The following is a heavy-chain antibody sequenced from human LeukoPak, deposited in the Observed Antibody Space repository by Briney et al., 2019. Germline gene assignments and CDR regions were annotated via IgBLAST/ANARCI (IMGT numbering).Heavy chain of an antibody. J-gene: IGHJ4*02. CDR3: TKRVKYGGTWDHFAD. CDR2: VNADGGNT. Sequence: GGSLRLSCAASGFTFDNYRMSWVREAPGKGLEWVSTVNADGGNTYYADSVKGRFTISRDNSKSTLILQMNSLRVEDTALYYCTKRVKYGGTWDHFADWGQGTLVTVSS. V-gene: IGHV3-23*01. CDR1: GFTFDNYR. D-gene: IGHD1-26*01.